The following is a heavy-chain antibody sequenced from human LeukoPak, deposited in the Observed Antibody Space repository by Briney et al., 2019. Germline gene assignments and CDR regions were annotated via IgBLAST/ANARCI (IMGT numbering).Heavy chain of an antibody. J-gene: IGHJ4*02. CDR2: INPSGGST. CDR1: GYTFTSYY. Sequence: RASVTVSCKASGYTFTSYYMHWVRQAPGQGLEWMGIINPSGGSTSYAQKFQGRVTITADESTSTAYMELSSLRSEDTAVYYCARDGTYYYDSSGYLFDYWGQGTLVTVSS. CDR3: ARDGTYYYDSSGYLFDY. D-gene: IGHD3-22*01. V-gene: IGHV1-46*01.